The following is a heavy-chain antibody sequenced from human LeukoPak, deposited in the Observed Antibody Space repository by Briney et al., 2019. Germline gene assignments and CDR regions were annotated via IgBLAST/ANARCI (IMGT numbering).Heavy chain of an antibody. CDR3: AATPSDILTGYYLDAFDI. D-gene: IGHD3-9*01. J-gene: IGHJ3*02. Sequence: SETLSLTCTVSGGSISSYYWSWIRQPPGKGLEWIGYIYYSGSTNYNPSLKSRVTISVDTSKNQFSLKLSSVTAADTAVYYCAATPSDILTGYYLDAFDIWGQGTMVTVSS. V-gene: IGHV4-59*01. CDR1: GGSISSYY. CDR2: IYYSGST.